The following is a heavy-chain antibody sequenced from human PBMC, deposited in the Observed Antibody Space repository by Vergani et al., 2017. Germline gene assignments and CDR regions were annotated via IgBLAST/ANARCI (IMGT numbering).Heavy chain of an antibody. CDR1: SYSISSDYY. CDR2: IYNSGRT. J-gene: IGHJ5*02. D-gene: IGHD2-15*01. Sequence: QVQLQESGPGLVKTSETVSLTCAVSSYSISSDYYWGWIRQTPGKGLEWIGSIYNSGRTYDNPSLRGRVTMSVDTSKSQFSLKLSSVTAADTAVYYCTRHWAVVAANNWFDPWGQGTLVTVSS. V-gene: IGHV4-38-2*01. CDR3: TRHWAVVAANNWFDP.